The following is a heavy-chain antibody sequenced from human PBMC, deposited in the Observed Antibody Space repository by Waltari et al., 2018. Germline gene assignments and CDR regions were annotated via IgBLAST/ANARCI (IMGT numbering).Heavy chain of an antibody. CDR3: ARSPDYDILTGYPPHAFDI. V-gene: IGHV4-38-2*01. CDR2: IYHSGST. CDR1: GYSISSGYY. D-gene: IGHD3-9*01. J-gene: IGHJ3*02. Sequence: QVQLQESGPGLVKPSETLSLTCAVSGYSISSGYYWGWIRQPPGTGLEWIGSIYHSGSTYYNPSLKSRVTISVDTSKNQFSLKLSSVTAADTAVYYCARSPDYDILTGYPPHAFDIWGQGTMVTVSS.